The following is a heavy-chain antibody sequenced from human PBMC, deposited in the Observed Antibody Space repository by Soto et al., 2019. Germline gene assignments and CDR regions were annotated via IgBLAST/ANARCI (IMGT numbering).Heavy chain of an antibody. V-gene: IGHV3-23*01. CDR3: AKDFSGLYSGLRTLDY. CDR2: ISGSGGST. CDR1: GFTFSSYA. J-gene: IGHJ4*02. Sequence: EVQLLESGGGLVQPGGSLRLSCAASGFTFSSYAMSWVRQAPGKGLEWVSAISGSGGSTYYADSVKGRFTISRDNSKNTLYLQMNSLRAEDTAVYYCAKDFSGLYSGLRTLDYWGQGTLVTVSS. D-gene: IGHD5-12*01.